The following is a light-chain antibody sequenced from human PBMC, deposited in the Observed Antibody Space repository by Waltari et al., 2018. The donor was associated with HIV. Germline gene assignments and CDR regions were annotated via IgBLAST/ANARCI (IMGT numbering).Light chain of an antibody. CDR1: SANIGNDN. CDR3: VGWDASLSAYV. CDR2: KNY. V-gene: IGLV1-47*01. J-gene: IGLJ1*01. Sequence: QSVLTQPPSASGTPGQRVTISCSGLSANIGNDNVYWYQQLPGTAPKLLIYKNYQRPSGVPDRFAGSKSGTSASLAISGLRSEDEADYYCVGWDASLSAYVFGTGTKVTIL.